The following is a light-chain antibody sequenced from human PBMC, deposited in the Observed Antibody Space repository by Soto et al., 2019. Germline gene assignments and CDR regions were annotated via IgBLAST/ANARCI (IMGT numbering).Light chain of an antibody. CDR2: DAS. CDR1: QSVSSSY. CDR3: QQYASSPLT. Sequence: EIELTQSPGTLSSSPGERATLSCRASQSVSSSYLAWYQQKPGQAPRLLIYDASSRATGIPDRFSGSGSGTDFTLTISRLQPEDFAVYYCQQYASSPLTFGGGTKVELK. J-gene: IGKJ4*01. V-gene: IGKV3-20*01.